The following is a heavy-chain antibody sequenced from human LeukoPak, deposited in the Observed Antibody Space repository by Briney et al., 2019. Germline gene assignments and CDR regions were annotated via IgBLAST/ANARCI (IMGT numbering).Heavy chain of an antibody. Sequence: SETLSLTCSVFGGSVTSGSYYWSWIRQPAGKGLEWIGRISTSGSTNYNPSLKSRVTMSLDTSKNQFSLKLNSLTAADTAVYYCARGAALAIDYWGQGALVTVSS. CDR1: GGSVTSGSYY. CDR2: ISTSGST. V-gene: IGHV4-61*02. J-gene: IGHJ4*02. CDR3: ARGAALAIDY. D-gene: IGHD2-15*01.